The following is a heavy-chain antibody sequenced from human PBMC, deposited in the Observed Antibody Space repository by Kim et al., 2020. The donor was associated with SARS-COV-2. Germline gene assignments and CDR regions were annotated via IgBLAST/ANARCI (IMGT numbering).Heavy chain of an antibody. CDR1: GGSFSGYY. Sequence: SETLSLTCAVYGGSFSGYYWSWIRQPPGKGLEWIGEINHSGSTNYNPSLKSRVTISVDTSKNQFSLKLSSVTAADTAVYYCASSYSSSSDDYYYYGMDVWGQGTTVTVSS. D-gene: IGHD6-6*01. J-gene: IGHJ6*02. V-gene: IGHV4-34*01. CDR3: ASSYSSSSDDYYYYGMDV. CDR2: INHSGST.